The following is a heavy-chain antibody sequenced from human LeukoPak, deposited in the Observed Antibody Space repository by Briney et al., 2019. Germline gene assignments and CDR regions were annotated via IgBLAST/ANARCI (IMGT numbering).Heavy chain of an antibody. D-gene: IGHD3-22*01. J-gene: IGHJ4*02. CDR1: GFTFSDYY. CDR2: ISSSGSTI. Sequence: GGSLRLSCAASGFTFSDYYMSWIRQAPGKGLEWVSYISSSGSTIYYADSVKGRFTISRDNAKNSLYLQMNSLRAEDTAVYYCARDRYYYDSSGLIAYWGQGTLVTVSS. V-gene: IGHV3-11*01. CDR3: ARDRYYYDSSGLIAY.